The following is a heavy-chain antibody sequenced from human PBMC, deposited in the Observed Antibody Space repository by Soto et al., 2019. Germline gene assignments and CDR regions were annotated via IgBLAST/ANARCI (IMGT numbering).Heavy chain of an antibody. V-gene: IGHV3-74*01. Sequence: EVQLVESGGGLVQPGGSLRLSCAASGFTFSTYWMHWVRQAPGKGLVWVSRINSDGSTTDYAESVRGRFTISRDNAKNTLYLQMSSLRAEDTAVYYCARDQGYCSGGSCYVAGYWGQGTLVTVSS. CDR2: INSDGSTT. J-gene: IGHJ4*02. CDR1: GFTFSTYW. CDR3: ARDQGYCSGGSCYVAGY. D-gene: IGHD2-15*01.